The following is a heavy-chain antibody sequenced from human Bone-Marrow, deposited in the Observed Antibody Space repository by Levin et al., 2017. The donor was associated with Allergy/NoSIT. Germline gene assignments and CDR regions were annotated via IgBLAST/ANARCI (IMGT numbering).Heavy chain of an antibody. V-gene: IGHV3-30*04. Sequence: PGGSLRLSCVVSGLTFRSYAMHWVRQTPGKGLEWVAVISYDGSDKDYADSVKGRFTFSRDNSKNTLDLQMNSLRAEDTAVYYCARVHPPYCTNGDCYRAYWGQGTLVTVSS. J-gene: IGHJ4*02. CDR3: ARVHPPYCTNGDCYRAY. D-gene: IGHD2-8*01. CDR1: GLTFRSYA. CDR2: ISYDGSDK.